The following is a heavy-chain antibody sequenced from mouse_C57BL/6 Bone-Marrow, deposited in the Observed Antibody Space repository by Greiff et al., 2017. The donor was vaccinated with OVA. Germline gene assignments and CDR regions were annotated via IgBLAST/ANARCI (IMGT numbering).Heavy chain of an antibody. CDR3: AKGALTTVEFAD. CDR2: INPNYGTT. V-gene: IGHV1-39*01. Sequence: VQLQQSGPELVTPGASVKISCKASGYSFTDYNMNWVKQSPGKSLEWIGVINPNYGTTSYNQKFKGKATLTVDQSSSTAYMQLNSLTSEDTAVYYCAKGALTTVEFADWGQGTLVTVSA. J-gene: IGHJ3*01. D-gene: IGHD1-1*01. CDR1: GYSFTDYN.